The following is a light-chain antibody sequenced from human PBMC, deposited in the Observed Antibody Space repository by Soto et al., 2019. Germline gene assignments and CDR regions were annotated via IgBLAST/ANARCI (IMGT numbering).Light chain of an antibody. CDR3: QQYNNWPPIT. V-gene: IGKV3-15*01. CDR2: GAS. CDR1: QSVSSN. Sequence: EIVITQSPSTVSVSPGERATLSRRASQSVSSNLAWYQQKPGQAPRLLIYGASTRATGIPARFSGSGSGTEFTLTISSLQSEDFAVYYCQQYNNWPPITFGQGTRLEIK. J-gene: IGKJ5*01.